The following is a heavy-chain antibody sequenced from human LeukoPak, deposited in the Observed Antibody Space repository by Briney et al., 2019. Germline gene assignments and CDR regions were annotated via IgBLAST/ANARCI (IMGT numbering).Heavy chain of an antibody. CDR3: ARDAPFRWFDP. CDR2: IYTSGST. V-gene: IGHV4-61*02. CDR1: GGSISSGSYY. J-gene: IGHJ5*02. Sequence: SETLSLTGMVSGGSISSGSYYWSWIRQPAGKGLEWIGRIYTSGSTNYNPSLKSRVTISVDTSKNQFSLKLSSVTAADTAVYYCARDAPFRWFDPWGQGTLVTVSS.